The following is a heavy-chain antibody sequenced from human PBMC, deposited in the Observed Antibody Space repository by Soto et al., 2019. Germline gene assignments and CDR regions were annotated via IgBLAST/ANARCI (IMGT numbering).Heavy chain of an antibody. CDR1: GVTFSRQD. CDR2: IIPIFGTP. CDR3: TTNEGRDGYSFDY. Sequence: SVKVSFKASGVTFSRQDMRWVRQAPGQGLEWMGGIIPIFGTPQYAEKFQDRVTITADESTSTAYMELSSLTSEDTAVYYCTTNEGRDGYSFDYWGQGTLVTVSS. J-gene: IGHJ4*02. V-gene: IGHV1-69*13. D-gene: IGHD5-12*01.